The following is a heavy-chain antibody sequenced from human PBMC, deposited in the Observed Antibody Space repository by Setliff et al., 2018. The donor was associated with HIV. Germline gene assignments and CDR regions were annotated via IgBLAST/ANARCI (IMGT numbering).Heavy chain of an antibody. CDR1: GFTFSSYG. J-gene: IGHJ3*02. CDR2: ISYDGSNK. CDR3: AREQGSRGAFDI. V-gene: IGHV3-30*03. D-gene: IGHD3-10*01. Sequence: GGSLRLSCAASGFTFSSYGMHWVRQAPGKGLEWVAVISYDGSNKYYADSVKGRFTISRDNSKNTLFLQMNSLTAEDTAVYYCAREQGSRGAFDIWGQGTMVTVSS.